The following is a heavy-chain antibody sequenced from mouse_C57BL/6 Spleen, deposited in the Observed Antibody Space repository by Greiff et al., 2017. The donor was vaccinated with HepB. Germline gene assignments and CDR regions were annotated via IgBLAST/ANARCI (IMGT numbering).Heavy chain of an antibody. J-gene: IGHJ1*03. CDR1: GYTFTSYW. D-gene: IGHD1-1*01. Sequence: QVQLQQPGAELVKPGASVKMSCKASGYTFTSYWITWVKQRPGQGLEWIGDIYPGSGSTNYNEKFKSKATLTVDTSSSTAYMQLSSLTSEDSAVYYCARYRTTVGATFYWYFDVWGTGTTVTVSS. V-gene: IGHV1-55*01. CDR2: IYPGSGST. CDR3: ARYRTTVGATFYWYFDV.